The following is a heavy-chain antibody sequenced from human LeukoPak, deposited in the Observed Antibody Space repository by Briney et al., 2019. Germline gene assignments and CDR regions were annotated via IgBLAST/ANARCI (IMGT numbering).Heavy chain of an antibody. CDR1: GFIFSSYW. J-gene: IGHJ4*02. CDR2: IKQDGSEK. Sequence: PGGSLRLSCAASGFIFSSYWMSWVRQAPGKGLEWVAIIKQDGSEKYYVDSVKGRFTISRDNAKNSLYLQMSSLRVEDTAVYYCARGSGRITIFGVPYWGQGTLVTVSS. V-gene: IGHV3-7*01. CDR3: ARGSGRITIFGVPY. D-gene: IGHD3-3*01.